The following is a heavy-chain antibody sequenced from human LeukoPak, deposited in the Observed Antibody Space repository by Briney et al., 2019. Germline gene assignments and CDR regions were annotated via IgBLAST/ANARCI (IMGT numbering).Heavy chain of an antibody. CDR3: ARRLTQYDCFDP. CDR2: TYYRSTWYN. Sequence: SQTLSLTCAISGDSVSSNSAAWNWIRQSPSRGLEWLGRTYYRSTWYNDYAVSVRGRITVNPDTSRNQFSLHLNSVTPEDTAVYYCARRLTQYDCFDPWGQGILVTVSS. CDR1: GDSVSSNSAA. D-gene: IGHD2-2*01. V-gene: IGHV6-1*01. J-gene: IGHJ5*02.